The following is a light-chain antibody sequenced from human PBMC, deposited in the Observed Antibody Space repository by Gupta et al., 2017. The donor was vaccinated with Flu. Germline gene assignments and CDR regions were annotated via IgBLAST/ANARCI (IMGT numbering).Light chain of an antibody. CDR2: RND. J-gene: IGLJ3*02. V-gene: IGLV1-47*01. CDR1: RSNIGNNY. Sequence: RVAISCSGSRSNIGNNYVYWYQQFPGTAPKLLIYRNDQRPSGVPDRFSASKSGTSASLAISGLRSEDEADYYCATWDDSLSGWVFGGGTKLTVL. CDR3: ATWDDSLSGWV.